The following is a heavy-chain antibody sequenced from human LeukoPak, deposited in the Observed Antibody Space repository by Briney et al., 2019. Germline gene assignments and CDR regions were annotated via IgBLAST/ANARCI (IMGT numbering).Heavy chain of an antibody. J-gene: IGHJ4*02. CDR2: IYHSGST. CDR1: GGSISSGGYY. CDR3: ACRQQLVSYYFDY. D-gene: IGHD6-13*01. Sequence: SQTLSLTCTVSGGSISSGGYYWSWIRQPPGKGLEWIGYIYHSGSTYYNPSLKSRVTISVDTSKNQFSLKLSSVTAADTAVYYCACRQQLVSYYFDYWGQGTLVTVSS. V-gene: IGHV4-30-2*01.